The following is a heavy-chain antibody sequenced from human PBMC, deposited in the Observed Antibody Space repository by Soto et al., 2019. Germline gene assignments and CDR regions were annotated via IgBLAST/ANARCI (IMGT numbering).Heavy chain of an antibody. V-gene: IGHV4-59*01. CDR1: GGSISIYY. Sequence: SVTMSLTGPVAGGSISIYYLSWIRQPPGKGLEWIGYIYYSGSTNYNPSLKSRVTISVDTSKNQFSLKLSSVTAADTAVYYCARESGYYDSSGYSYVVDYWGQGTLVTVSS. CDR3: ARESGYYDSSGYSYVVDY. D-gene: IGHD3-22*01. CDR2: IYYSGST. J-gene: IGHJ4*02.